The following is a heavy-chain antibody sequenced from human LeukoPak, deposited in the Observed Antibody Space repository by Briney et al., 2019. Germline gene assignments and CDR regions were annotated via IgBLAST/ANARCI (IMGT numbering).Heavy chain of an antibody. CDR3: ARGGSGWSHYIDP. CDR2: IYYSGST. D-gene: IGHD6-19*01. V-gene: IGHV4-39*01. CDR1: GGSISSSSYY. J-gene: IGHJ5*02. Sequence: PSETLSLTCTVSGGSISSSSYYWGWIRQPPGKGLEWIGSIYYSGSTYYNPSLKSRVTISVDTSKNQFSLKLSSVTAADTAVYYCARGGSGWSHYIDPWGQGTLVTVSS.